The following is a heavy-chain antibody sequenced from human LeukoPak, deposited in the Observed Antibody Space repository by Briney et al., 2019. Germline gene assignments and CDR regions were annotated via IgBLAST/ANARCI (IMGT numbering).Heavy chain of an antibody. CDR1: GGPFSGYY. J-gene: IGHJ3*02. CDR2: IRRDGDDT. Sequence: QSSETLSLTCAVYGGPFSGYYWSWIRQPPGKGLEWVSAIRRDGDDTRYSDSLKGRFTISRDNSRNTLYLQMNSLRAEDTAIYYCAKGVSRWAFDIWGRGTMVTVSS. D-gene: IGHD6-13*01. V-gene: IGHV3-23*01. CDR3: AKGVSRWAFDI.